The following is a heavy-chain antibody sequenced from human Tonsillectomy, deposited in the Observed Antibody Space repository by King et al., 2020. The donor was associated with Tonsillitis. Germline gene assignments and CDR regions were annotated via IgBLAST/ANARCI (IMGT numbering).Heavy chain of an antibody. CDR1: GFTFSDYA. J-gene: IGHJ4*02. D-gene: IGHD6-19*01. CDR3: AKSQAVTFDY. Sequence: VQLVESGGGLVQSGGSLRLSCAASGFTFSDYAMSWVRQAPGKGLEWVSTISGSAGDTYYAVSVKGRFTISRDNSKNTLSLQLNSLRAEDTAVYYCAKSQAVTFDYWGQGTLVTVSS. V-gene: IGHV3-23*04. CDR2: ISGSAGDT.